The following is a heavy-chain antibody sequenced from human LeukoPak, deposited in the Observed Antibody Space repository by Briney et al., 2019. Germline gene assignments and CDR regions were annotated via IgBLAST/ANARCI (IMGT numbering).Heavy chain of an antibody. CDR3: AKHGEDDSGYYADFFDH. J-gene: IGHJ4*02. D-gene: IGHD3-22*01. V-gene: IGHV4-39*01. CDR1: GGSINTKTHY. CDR2: VIYNGNT. Sequence: PSETLSLTCTVSGGSINTKTHYWACIRQTPGKGLEWIGSVIYNGNTYYNPSLKSRVTISVDTSKNQFSLRLTSVTAADTAVYYCAKHGEDDSGYYADFFDHYGQGTLVTLPS.